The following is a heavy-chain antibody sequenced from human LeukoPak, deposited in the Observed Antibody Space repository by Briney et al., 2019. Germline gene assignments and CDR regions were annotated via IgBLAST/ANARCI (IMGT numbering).Heavy chain of an antibody. J-gene: IGHJ3*02. CDR1: GFTFSSYE. Sequence: PGGSLRLSCAASGFTFSSYEMNWVRQAPGKGLEWVSYISSSGSTIYYADSVKGRFTISRDNAKNSLYLQMNNLRAGDTAVYYCARDYSRPRGAFDIWGQGTMVTVSS. V-gene: IGHV3-48*03. D-gene: IGHD2-15*01. CDR3: ARDYSRPRGAFDI. CDR2: ISSSGSTI.